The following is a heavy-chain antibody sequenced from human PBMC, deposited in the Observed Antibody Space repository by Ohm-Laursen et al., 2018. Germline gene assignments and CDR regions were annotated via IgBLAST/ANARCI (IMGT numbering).Heavy chain of an antibody. J-gene: IGHJ4*02. D-gene: IGHD3-3*01. Sequence: ASVKVSCKASGYTFTSYYMHWVRQAPGQGLEWMGWMNPNSGNTGYAQKFQGRVTMTRNTSISTAYMELSSLRSEDTAVYYCARDYDFWSGYYNYWGQGTLVTVSS. CDR1: GYTFTSYY. CDR2: MNPNSGNT. CDR3: ARDYDFWSGYYNY. V-gene: IGHV1-8*02.